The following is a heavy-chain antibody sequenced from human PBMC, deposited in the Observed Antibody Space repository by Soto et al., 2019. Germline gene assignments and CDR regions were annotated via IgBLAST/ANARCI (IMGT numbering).Heavy chain of an antibody. CDR1: GGSVSSGSYY. CDR3: ARVAVRAVDGGNNWFDP. CDR2: IYYSGST. V-gene: IGHV4-61*01. Sequence: SDTLSLTCTVSGGSVSSGSYYWSWIRQPPGKGLEWIGYIYYSGSTNYNPSLKSRVTISVDTSKNQFSLKLSSVTAADTAVYYCARVAVRAVDGGNNWFDPWGQGTLGTVS. J-gene: IGHJ5*02. D-gene: IGHD6-19*01.